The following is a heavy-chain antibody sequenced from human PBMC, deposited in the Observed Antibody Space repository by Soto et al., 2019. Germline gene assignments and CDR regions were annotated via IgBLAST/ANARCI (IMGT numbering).Heavy chain of an antibody. CDR1: GYIFSNYG. CDR3: AREESGSHNGIDY. V-gene: IGHV1-18*01. CDR2: ISGYNGNT. D-gene: IGHD1-26*01. Sequence: QVQVVQSGAEVKKPGASVKVSCKASGYIFSNYGITWVRQAPGQGLEWMGWISGYNGNTKYAQKFQGRVTMTTDTXTSTAYLELRSLRSDDTAVYYCAREESGSHNGIDYWGQGTLVTVSS. J-gene: IGHJ4*02.